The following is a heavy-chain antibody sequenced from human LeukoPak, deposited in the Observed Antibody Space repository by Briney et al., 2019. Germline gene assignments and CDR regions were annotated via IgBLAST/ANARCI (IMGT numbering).Heavy chain of an antibody. V-gene: IGHV3-43D*04. Sequence: GGFLRLSCAASGFTFDDYAMHWVRQAPGKGLEWVSLISWDGGSTYYADSVKGRFTISRDNSKNSLYLQMNSLRAEDTALYYCAKAGSGYSVYYFNYWGQGTLVTVSS. CDR2: ISWDGGST. CDR3: AKAGSGYSVYYFNY. CDR1: GFTFDDYA. J-gene: IGHJ4*02. D-gene: IGHD3-22*01.